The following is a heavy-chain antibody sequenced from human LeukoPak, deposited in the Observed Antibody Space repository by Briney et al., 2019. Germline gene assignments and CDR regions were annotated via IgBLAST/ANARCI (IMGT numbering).Heavy chain of an antibody. CDR2: IHYSGTS. CDR3: VLAPNSNWFDF. D-gene: IGHD2-8*01. V-gene: IGHV4-59*08. J-gene: IGHJ5*01. Sequence: SETLSLTCSVSGDSISSFYWTWIRQSPGKGLEWIGNIHYSGTSNYNPSLKSRVTISIVTSRQQFFLKLSSVTAADTAVYYCVLAPNSNWFDFWGQGTRVTVSS. CDR1: GDSISSFY.